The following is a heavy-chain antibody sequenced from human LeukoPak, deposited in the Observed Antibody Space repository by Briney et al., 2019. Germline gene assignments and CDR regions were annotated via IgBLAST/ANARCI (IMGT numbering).Heavy chain of an antibody. V-gene: IGHV3-53*01. CDR2: IYSGGST. CDR3: ARMGSGDCSGGSCPFYN. CDR1: GFTVSSNY. J-gene: IGHJ4*02. D-gene: IGHD2-15*01. Sequence: GGSLRLSCAASGFTVSSNYMRWVRQAPGKGLEWVSVIYSGGSTYYADSVKGRFTISRDNSKNTLYLQMNSLRAEDTAVYYCARMGSGDCSGGSCPFYNWGQGALVTVSS.